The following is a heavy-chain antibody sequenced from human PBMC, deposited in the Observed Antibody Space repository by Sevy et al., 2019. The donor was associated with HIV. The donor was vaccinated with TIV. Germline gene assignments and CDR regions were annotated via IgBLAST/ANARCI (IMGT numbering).Heavy chain of an antibody. D-gene: IGHD3-10*01. V-gene: IGHV3-23*01. CDR2: ISGSGGST. J-gene: IGHJ4*02. CDR3: AKDLFSGSYYNVDY. CDR1: GFTFSSYA. Sequence: GGSLRLSCAASGFTFSSYAMTWVRQAPGKGLERVSGISGSGGSTYYADSVKGRFTISRDNSKNTLYLQMNSLRADDTAVYYCAKDLFSGSYYNVDYWGQGTLVTVSS.